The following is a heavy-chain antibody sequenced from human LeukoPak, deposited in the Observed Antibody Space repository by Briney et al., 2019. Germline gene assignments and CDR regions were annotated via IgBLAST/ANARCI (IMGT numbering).Heavy chain of an antibody. CDR3: ARDLSGVTGYTYGRGIDY. CDR2: ISYDGSNK. V-gene: IGHV3-30*03. D-gene: IGHD5-18*01. J-gene: IGHJ4*02. Sequence: GGSLRLSCAASGFTFSSYGMHWVRQAPGKGLEWVAVISYDGSNKYYADSVKGRFTISRDNAKTSLYLQMNSLRAEDTAVYYCARDLSGVTGYTYGRGIDYWGQGTLVTVSS. CDR1: GFTFSSYG.